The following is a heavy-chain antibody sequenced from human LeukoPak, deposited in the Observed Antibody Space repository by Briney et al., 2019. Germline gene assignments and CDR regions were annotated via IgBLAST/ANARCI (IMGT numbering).Heavy chain of an antibody. CDR1: GYTFTSYY. CDR3: ARTYGGNSDLDY. J-gene: IGHJ4*02. D-gene: IGHD4-23*01. Sequence: ASVKVSSKASGYTFTSYYMHWVRQAPGQGLEWMGIINPSGGSTSYAQKSQGRVTMTRDTSTSTVYMELSSLRSEDTAVYYCARTYGGNSDLDYWGQGTLVTVSS. V-gene: IGHV1-46*01. CDR2: INPSGGST.